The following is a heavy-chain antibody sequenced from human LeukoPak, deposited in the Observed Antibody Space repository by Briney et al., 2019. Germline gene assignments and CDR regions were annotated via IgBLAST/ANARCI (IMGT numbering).Heavy chain of an antibody. V-gene: IGHV1-69*04. Sequence: SVKVSCKASGGTFSSYAISWVRQAPGQGLEWMGRIIPILGIANYAQKFQGRVTITADKSTSTAYMELSSLRSEDTAAYYCARDPRSGYSYGTFDYWGQGTLVTVSS. CDR1: GGTFSSYA. CDR2: IIPILGIA. CDR3: ARDPRSGYSYGTFDY. D-gene: IGHD5-18*01. J-gene: IGHJ4*02.